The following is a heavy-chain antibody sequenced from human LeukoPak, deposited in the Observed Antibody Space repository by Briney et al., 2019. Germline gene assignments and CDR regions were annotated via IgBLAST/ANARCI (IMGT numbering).Heavy chain of an antibody. Sequence: GRSLRLSCAASGFTFSSYAMHWVRQAPGKGLEWVSAISASGGSTYYAHSVKGRFTISRDNSKNTLYLQMNSLRAEDTAVYYCAKSSSGWYRDYFDYWGQGTLVTVSS. CDR3: AKSSSGWYRDYFDY. J-gene: IGHJ4*02. CDR1: GFTFSSYA. V-gene: IGHV3-23*01. CDR2: ISASGGST. D-gene: IGHD6-19*01.